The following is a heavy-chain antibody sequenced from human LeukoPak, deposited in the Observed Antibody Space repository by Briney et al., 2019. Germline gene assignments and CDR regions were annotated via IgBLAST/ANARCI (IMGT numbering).Heavy chain of an antibody. CDR1: GYTFTDYY. CDR2: INPSGGVT. D-gene: IGHD6-19*01. CDR3: ARVEAVPGAGGSYFDY. V-gene: IGHV1-46*01. J-gene: IGHJ4*02. Sequence: GASVKVSCKASGYTFTDYYIHWVRQAPGQGLEWMGIINPSGGVTNYAQKFQGRVTMTRDTSTSTVYMELSSLRSGDTAVYYCARVEAVPGAGGSYFDYWGQGTLVTVSP.